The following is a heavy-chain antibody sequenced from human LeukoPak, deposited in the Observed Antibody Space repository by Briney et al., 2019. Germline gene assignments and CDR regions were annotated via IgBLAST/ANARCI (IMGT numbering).Heavy chain of an antibody. CDR1: GGSISSYY. D-gene: IGHD2/OR15-2a*01. V-gene: IGHV3-7*01. CDR3: ARDPIRYCHSRNCYRDYYYGMDV. Sequence: ETLSLTCTVSGGSISSYYWSWIRQPAGKGLEWVVNIKQDGSDKNYVDSVKGRFTISRDNAKNSLYLQMNSLRAEDRAVYYCARDPIRYCHSRNCYRDYYYGMDVWGQGTTVTVSS. CDR2: IKQDGSDK. J-gene: IGHJ6*02.